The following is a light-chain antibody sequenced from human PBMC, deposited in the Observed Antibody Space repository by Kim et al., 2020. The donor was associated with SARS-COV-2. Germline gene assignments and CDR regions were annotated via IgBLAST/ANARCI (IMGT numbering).Light chain of an antibody. CDR3: SSYTSSITTYF. Sequence: QSALTQPASVSGSPGQSITISCTGTSSDVGGYNYVSWYQQHPGKAPKLMIYDVSKRPSGVSNRFSGSKSGNTASLTISGLQAEDEADYYCSSYTSSITTYFFGTGAKVSIL. J-gene: IGLJ1*01. CDR2: DVS. V-gene: IGLV2-14*01. CDR1: SSDVGGYNY.